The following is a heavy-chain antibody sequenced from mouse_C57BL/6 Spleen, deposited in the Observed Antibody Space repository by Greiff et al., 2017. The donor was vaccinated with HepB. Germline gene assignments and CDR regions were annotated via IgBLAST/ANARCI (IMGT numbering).Heavy chain of an antibody. CDR2: FYPGSGSI. CDR1: GYTFTEYT. Sequence: QVQLQQSGAELVKPGASVKLSCKASGYTFTEYTIHWVKQRSGQGLEWIGWFYPGSGSIKYNEKFKDKATLTADKSSSTVYMELSRLTSEDSAVYFCARHEALDYYGSSPYYFDYWGQGTTLTVSS. V-gene: IGHV1-62-2*01. CDR3: ARHEALDYYGSSPYYFDY. D-gene: IGHD1-1*01. J-gene: IGHJ2*01.